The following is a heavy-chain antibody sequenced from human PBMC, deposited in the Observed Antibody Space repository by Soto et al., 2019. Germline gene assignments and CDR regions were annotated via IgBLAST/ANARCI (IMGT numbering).Heavy chain of an antibody. J-gene: IGHJ4*02. D-gene: IGHD1-1*01. Sequence: QVQLVESGGGVVQPGRSLRLSCAASGFTFSNYGMHWVRQAPGKGLEWVIVISYDGNVAYYADSVKGRFTIPRDNSKNTLYLQMNSLRTEDTAMYYCATESTITNWDFDYWGQGTLVTVSS. CDR2: ISYDGNVA. CDR1: GFTFSNYG. CDR3: ATESTITNWDFDY. V-gene: IGHV3-30*03.